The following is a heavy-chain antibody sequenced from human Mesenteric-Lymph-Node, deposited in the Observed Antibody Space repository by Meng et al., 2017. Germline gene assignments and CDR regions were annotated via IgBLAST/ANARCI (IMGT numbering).Heavy chain of an antibody. CDR1: GFTFSSYE. Sequence: GESLKISCTASGFTFSSYEMNWVRQAPGKGLEWVSAISGSGGSTYYADSVKGRFTISRDNSKNTLYLQMNSLRAEDTAVYYCAGTPLAVTGALDYWGQGTLVTVSS. J-gene: IGHJ4*02. CDR2: ISGSGGST. V-gene: IGHV3-23*01. D-gene: IGHD6-19*01. CDR3: AGTPLAVTGALDY.